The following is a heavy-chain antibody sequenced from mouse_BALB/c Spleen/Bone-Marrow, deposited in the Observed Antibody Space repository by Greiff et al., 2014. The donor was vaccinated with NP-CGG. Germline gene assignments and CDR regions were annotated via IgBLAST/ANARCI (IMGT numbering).Heavy chain of an antibody. CDR3: ARNGNYGAWFAY. J-gene: IGHJ3*01. CDR2: IDPANGNT. Sequence: VQLKESGAELVKPGASVTLSCTASGFKIKDTYMHWVKQRPEKGLEWLGRIDPANGNTKYDPKFQGKATITTDTASNTAYLQLSSLTSEDTAVYYCARNGNYGAWFAYWGQGTLVTVSA. V-gene: IGHV14-3*02. CDR1: GFKIKDTY. D-gene: IGHD2-1*01.